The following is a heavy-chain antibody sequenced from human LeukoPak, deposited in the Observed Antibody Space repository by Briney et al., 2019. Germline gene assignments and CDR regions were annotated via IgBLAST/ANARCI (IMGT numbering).Heavy chain of an antibody. J-gene: IGHJ5*02. CDR1: GCSLNTSGVA. Sequence: VAAPTLVYTAQSFTLTCTVSGCSLNTSGVAVGWIRQPPGKALKWLTLIYFDDDKYYSPSLKSRLTITTDTSTNQVVLTMTNMDPVDTATYYSELFIIGNNNWFDPWGQGTLVTVSS. D-gene: IGHD1-14*01. CDR2: IYFDDDK. V-gene: IGHV2-5*02. CDR3: ELFIIGNNNWFDP.